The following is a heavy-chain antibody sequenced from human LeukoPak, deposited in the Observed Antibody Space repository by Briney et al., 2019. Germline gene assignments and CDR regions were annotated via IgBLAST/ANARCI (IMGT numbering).Heavy chain of an antibody. Sequence: GGSLRLSCAASGITVSTNYMSWVRQAPGKGLEWVSVIYSGGSTYYADSVKGRFTISRDNSKNTLYLQMNSLRAEDTAVYYCARDRGAIYYYGMDVWGQGTTVTVSS. J-gene: IGHJ6*02. D-gene: IGHD4/OR15-4a*01. CDR2: IYSGGST. CDR1: GITVSTNY. V-gene: IGHV3-66*01. CDR3: ARDRGAIYYYGMDV.